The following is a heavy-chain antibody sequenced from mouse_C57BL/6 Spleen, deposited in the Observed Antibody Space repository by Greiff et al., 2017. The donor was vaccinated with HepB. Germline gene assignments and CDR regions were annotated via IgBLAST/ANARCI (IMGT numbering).Heavy chain of an antibody. CDR3: AREAGTDY. CDR2: IDPSASYT. D-gene: IGHD4-1*01. CDR1: GYTFTSYW. V-gene: IGHV1-50*01. J-gene: IGHJ2*01. Sequence: QVQLQQPGAELVKPGASVKLSCKASGYTFTSYWMQWVKQRPGQGLEWIGEIDPSASYTNYNQKFKGKATLTVDTSSSTAYMQLSSLTSEDSAVYYCAREAGTDYWGQGTTLTVSS.